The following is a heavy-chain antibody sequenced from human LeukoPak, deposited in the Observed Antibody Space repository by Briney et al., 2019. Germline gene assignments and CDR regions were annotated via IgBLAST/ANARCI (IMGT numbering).Heavy chain of an antibody. CDR3: ARDYYDSSGYYYGGHDY. V-gene: IGHV3-33*01. Sequence: PGRSLRLSCAASGFTFSSYGKHWVRQAPGKGLEWVAVIWYDGSNKYYADSVKGRFTISRDNSKNTLYLQMNSLRAEDTAVYYCARDYYDSSGYYYGGHDYWGQGTLVTVSS. J-gene: IGHJ4*02. CDR1: GFTFSSYG. CDR2: IWYDGSNK. D-gene: IGHD3-22*01.